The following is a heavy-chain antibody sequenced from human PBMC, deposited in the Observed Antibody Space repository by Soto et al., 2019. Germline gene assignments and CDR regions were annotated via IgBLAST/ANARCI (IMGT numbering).Heavy chain of an antibody. CDR3: ASIVYYYDSSGYYSPGAFDI. J-gene: IGHJ3*02. V-gene: IGHV4-31*03. CDR2: IYYSGST. Sequence: SETLSLTCTVSGGSISSGGYYRSWIRQHPGKGLEWIGYIYYSGSTYYSPSLKSRVTISVDTSKNQFSLKLSSVTAADTAVYYCASIVYYYDSSGYYSPGAFDIWGQGTMVTVS. CDR1: GGSISSGGYY. D-gene: IGHD3-22*01.